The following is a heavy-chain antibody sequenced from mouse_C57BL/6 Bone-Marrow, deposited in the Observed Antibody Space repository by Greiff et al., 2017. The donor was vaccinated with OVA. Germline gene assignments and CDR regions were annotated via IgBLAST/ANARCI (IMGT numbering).Heavy chain of an antibody. J-gene: IGHJ3*01. Sequence: QVQLQQSGAELVRPGTSVKVSRKASGYAFTNYLIEWVKQRPGQGLEWIGVINPGSGGTNYNEKFKGKATLTADKSSSTAYMQLSSLTSEDSAVYFCAKGYYGNYGFAYWGQGTLVTVSA. CDR3: AKGYYGNYGFAY. V-gene: IGHV1-54*01. CDR2: INPGSGGT. CDR1: GYAFTNYL. D-gene: IGHD2-1*01.